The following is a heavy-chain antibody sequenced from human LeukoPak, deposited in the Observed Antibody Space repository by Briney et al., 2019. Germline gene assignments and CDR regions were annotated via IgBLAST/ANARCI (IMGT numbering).Heavy chain of an antibody. D-gene: IGHD1-26*01. J-gene: IGHJ3*02. Sequence: PGGSLRLSCAASGFTFSSYEMNWVRQAPGKGLEWVSYISSSGSTIYYADSVKGRFTISRDNAKNSVYLQMNSLRAEDTAVYYCARDSESYWHDAFDIWAQGTMVTVSS. CDR3: ARDSESYWHDAFDI. V-gene: IGHV3-48*03. CDR2: ISSSGSTI. CDR1: GFTFSSYE.